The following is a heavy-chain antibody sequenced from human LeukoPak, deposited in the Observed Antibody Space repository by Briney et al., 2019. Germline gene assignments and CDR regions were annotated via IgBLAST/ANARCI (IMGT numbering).Heavy chain of an antibody. CDR1: GDIVSSNSAT. V-gene: IGHV6-1*01. CDR2: TYYRSKWFY. D-gene: IGHD5-12*01. J-gene: IGHJ3*02. Sequence: KHSQTLSLTCAISGDIVSSNSATWNWLRQSPSRGLEWLVGTYYRSKWFYDYAVSVKSRITVNPDTSKNQFSLQLNSVTPEDTAVYYCARDTGAAISTFDIWGQGTMVTVSS. CDR3: ARDTGAAISTFDI.